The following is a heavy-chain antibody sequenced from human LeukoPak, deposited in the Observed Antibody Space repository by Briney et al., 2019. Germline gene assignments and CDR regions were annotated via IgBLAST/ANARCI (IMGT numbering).Heavy chain of an antibody. CDR1: GFTFSSYW. CDR2: INSDGSST. CDR3: ARVLRGYDTSAYYYDYFDY. D-gene: IGHD3-22*01. V-gene: IGHV3-74*01. Sequence: GGSLRLSCAASGFTFSSYWMHWVRQAPGKGLVWVPRINSDGSSTSYADSVKGRFTISRDNSKNTLYLQMNSLRAEDTAVYYCARVLRGYDTSAYYYDYFDYWGQGTLVTVSS. J-gene: IGHJ4*02.